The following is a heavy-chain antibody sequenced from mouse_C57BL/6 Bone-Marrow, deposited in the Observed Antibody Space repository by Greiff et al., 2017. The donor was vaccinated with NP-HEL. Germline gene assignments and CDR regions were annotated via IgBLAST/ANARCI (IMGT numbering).Heavy chain of an antibody. J-gene: IGHJ2*01. Sequence: QVQLKESGAELARPGASVKLSCKASGYTFTSYGISWVKQSTGQGLEWIGEIYPRSGNTYYNEKFKGKATLTADKSSSTAYMELRSLTSEDSAVYFCARGDITTVVADYWGQGITLTVSS. CDR1: GYTFTSYG. V-gene: IGHV1-81*01. CDR3: ARGDITTVVADY. D-gene: IGHD1-1*01. CDR2: IYPRSGNT.